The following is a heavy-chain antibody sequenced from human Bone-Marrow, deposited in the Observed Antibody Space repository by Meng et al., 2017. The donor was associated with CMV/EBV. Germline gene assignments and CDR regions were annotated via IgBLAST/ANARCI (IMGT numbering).Heavy chain of an antibody. D-gene: IGHD6-19*01. CDR1: GGTFSSNG. V-gene: IGHV1-8*02. J-gene: IGHJ5*02. CDR3: ARSGAPWGIVVDGTYWFDP. Sequence: ASVKVSCKASGGTFSSNGISWVRQAPGQGLEWMGGIIPMSDTTDYAQKFQGRVTMTRNTTISTAYMELSSLRPEDTAVYYCARSGAPWGIVVDGTYWFDPWGQGTLVTVSS. CDR2: IIPMSDTT.